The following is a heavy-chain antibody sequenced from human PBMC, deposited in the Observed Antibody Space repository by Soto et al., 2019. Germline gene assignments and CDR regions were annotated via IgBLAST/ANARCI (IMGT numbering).Heavy chain of an antibody. CDR1: GHSISSGYC. Sequence: SETLSLTCAVSGHSISSGYCWGWIRQPPGKGLEWIGSFYHSGSTYYNPSLKSRVTISVDTSKNQFSLKLSSVTAADTAVYYCARGEYYGSGNYFDYWGQGTLVTVYS. J-gene: IGHJ4*02. V-gene: IGHV4-38-2*01. CDR3: ARGEYYGSGNYFDY. D-gene: IGHD3-10*01. CDR2: FYHSGST.